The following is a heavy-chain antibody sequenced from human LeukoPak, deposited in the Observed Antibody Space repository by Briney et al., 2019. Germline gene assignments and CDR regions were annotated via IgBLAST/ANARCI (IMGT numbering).Heavy chain of an antibody. CDR2: SYYNGNT. J-gene: IGHJ4*02. V-gene: IGHV4-59*01. CDR3: AREGGYSYGDAPLHFDN. CDR1: GGSITDYY. Sequence: SETLSLTCTVSGGSITDYYWSWIRQPPGKGLEWIGFSYYNGNTNYNPSLKSRVTISVDMSKNQFSLSLRSVTAADTAVYYCAREGGYSYGDAPLHFDNWGQGTLVTVSS. D-gene: IGHD5-18*01.